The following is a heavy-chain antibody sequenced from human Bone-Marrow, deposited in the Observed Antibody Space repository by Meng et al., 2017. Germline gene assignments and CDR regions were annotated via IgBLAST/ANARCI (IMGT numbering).Heavy chain of an antibody. Sequence: VQLVGCGGGLVKPGGALRLSCVGSGISVTCAWMIWVRQASGKGVEWVGRIERKRDGGTTDYAAPVKGRFTISRDDSKNTLYLQMNSLISEDTAVYFCATGAAAADHWGQGTLVTVSS. CDR2: IERKRDGGTT. D-gene: IGHD6-13*01. V-gene: IGHV3-15*04. CDR3: ATGAAAADH. J-gene: IGHJ4*02. CDR1: GISVTCAW.